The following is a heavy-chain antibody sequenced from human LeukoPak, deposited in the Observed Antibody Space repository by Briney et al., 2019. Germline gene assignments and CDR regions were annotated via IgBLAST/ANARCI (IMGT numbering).Heavy chain of an antibody. Sequence: GGSLRLSCAASGFTFSSYGMYWVRQAPGKGLEWVSYISSSSSTIYYADSVKGRFTISRDNAKNSLYLQMNSLRAEDTAVYYCARDQYCSSTSCYTFYYYYGMDVWGQGTTVTVSS. CDR1: GFTFSSYG. J-gene: IGHJ6*02. D-gene: IGHD2-2*02. V-gene: IGHV3-48*01. CDR3: ARDQYCSSTSCYTFYYYYGMDV. CDR2: ISSSSSTI.